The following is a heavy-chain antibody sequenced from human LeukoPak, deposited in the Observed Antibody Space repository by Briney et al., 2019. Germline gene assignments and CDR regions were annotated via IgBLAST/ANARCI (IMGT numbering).Heavy chain of an antibody. V-gene: IGHV1-18*01. J-gene: IGHJ4*02. D-gene: IGHD2-2*01. CDR3: ARDRQSCSSSSCLVDS. CDR2: ISGYNGNT. Sequence: AASVNVSCKASGYTFTSYGISWVRQAPGQGLEWMGWISGYNGNTNYAQNLQGRVTMTTDTSTSTAYMELRSLRSDDTAVYYCARDRQSCSSSSCLVDSWGQGTLVTVSS. CDR1: GYTFTSYG.